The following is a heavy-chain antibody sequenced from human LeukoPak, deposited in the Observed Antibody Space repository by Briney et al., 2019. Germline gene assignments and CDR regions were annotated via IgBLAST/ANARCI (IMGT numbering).Heavy chain of an antibody. CDR1: GGTFSSYA. Sequence: EASVKVSCKAPGGTFSSYAISWVRQAPGQGLEWMGGIIPIFGTANYAQKFQGRVTITTDESTSTAYMELSSLRSEDTAVYYCARSWYGDYYVWGQGTLVTVSS. CDR3: ARSWYGDYYV. J-gene: IGHJ4*02. V-gene: IGHV1-69*05. D-gene: IGHD4-17*01. CDR2: IIPIFGTA.